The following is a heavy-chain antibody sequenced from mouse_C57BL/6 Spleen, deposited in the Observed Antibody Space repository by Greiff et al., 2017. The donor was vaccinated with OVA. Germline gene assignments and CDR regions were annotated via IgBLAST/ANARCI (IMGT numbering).Heavy chain of an antibody. Sequence: VQVVESGPELVKPGASVKLSCKASGYTFTSYDINWVKQRPGQGLEWIGWIYPRDGSTKYNEKFKGKATLTVDTSSSTAYMELHSLTSEDSAVYFCAGSHYYGSSPWFAYWGQGTLVTVSA. CDR1: GYTFTSYD. J-gene: IGHJ3*01. CDR2: IYPRDGST. CDR3: AGSHYYGSSPWFAY. D-gene: IGHD1-1*01. V-gene: IGHV1-85*01.